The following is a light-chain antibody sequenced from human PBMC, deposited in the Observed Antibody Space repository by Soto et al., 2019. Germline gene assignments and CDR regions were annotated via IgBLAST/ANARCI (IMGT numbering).Light chain of an antibody. CDR1: SSYGGSYNL. CDR3: CSYEGSRTLDV. Sequence: QSALTQPASVSGSPGQSITISCTGTSSYGGSYNLVSWYQQHPGKAPKLMIYEGSKRPSGVSNRFSGSKSGNTASLTISGLQAEDEADYYCCSYEGSRTLDVFGTGTKLTVL. V-gene: IGLV2-23*01. J-gene: IGLJ1*01. CDR2: EGS.